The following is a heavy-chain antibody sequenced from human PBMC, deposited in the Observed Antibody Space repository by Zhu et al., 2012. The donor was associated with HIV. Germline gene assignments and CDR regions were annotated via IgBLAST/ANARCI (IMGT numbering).Heavy chain of an antibody. CDR2: INHTGDA. CDR3: ARSESGYGDLDAFDL. V-gene: IGHV4-34*01. CDR1: GASFNTYN. D-gene: IGHD4-17*01. Sequence: QVQLHQWGAGLLKPSETLSLTCAVYGASFNTYNWTWIRQAPGEGLEWIGKINHTGDADYNPSLKTRITMSVDTYKNQFSLKLTSVIAADTATYYCARSESGYGDLDAFDLWGQGTTVTVSS. J-gene: IGHJ3*01.